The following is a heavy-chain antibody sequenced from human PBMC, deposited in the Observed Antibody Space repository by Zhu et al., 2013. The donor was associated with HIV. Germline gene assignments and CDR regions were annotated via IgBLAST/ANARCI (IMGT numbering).Heavy chain of an antibody. V-gene: IGHV1-18*01. CDR3: AREGYCTGGSCYYYGMDV. Sequence: QIQLVRSGGEVKKPGASVKVSCKASGYTFTSYGVSWVRQAPGQGLEWMGSVTVFNGDTKYAQGLQDRVAMTVDTSTNTAYMELRSLRSDDTALYYCAREGYCTGGSCYYYGMDVWGQGTTVTV. D-gene: IGHD2-15*01. J-gene: IGHJ6*02. CDR2: VTVFNGDT. CDR1: GYTFTSYG.